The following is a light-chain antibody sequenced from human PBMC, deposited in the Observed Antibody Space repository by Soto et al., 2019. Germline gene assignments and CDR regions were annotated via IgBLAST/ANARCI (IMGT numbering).Light chain of an antibody. CDR2: GAS. CDR3: QQGHNWPLT. CDR1: QSISSE. Sequence: EIVMTQSPATLSVSPGESATLSCRASQSISSELAWYQQKPGQPPRLLIYGASTRATGVPARFTGSGSGSDFTLTIGGLQSEDFAFYYCQQGHNWPLTFGQGTRREI. V-gene: IGKV3-15*01. J-gene: IGKJ2*01.